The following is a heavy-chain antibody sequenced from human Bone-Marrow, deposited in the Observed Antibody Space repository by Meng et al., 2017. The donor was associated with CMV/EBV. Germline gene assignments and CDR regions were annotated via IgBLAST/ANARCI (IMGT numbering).Heavy chain of an antibody. CDR1: GGSISSGGYY. CDR3: AREGLYHAGGFDP. Sequence: VSGGSISSGGYYWSWIRQHPGKGLEWIGYIYYSGSTYYNPSLKSRVTISVDTSKNQFSLKLSSVAAADTAVYYCAREGLYHAGGFDPWGQGTLVTVSS. D-gene: IGHD7-27*01. CDR2: IYYSGST. V-gene: IGHV4-31*02. J-gene: IGHJ5*02.